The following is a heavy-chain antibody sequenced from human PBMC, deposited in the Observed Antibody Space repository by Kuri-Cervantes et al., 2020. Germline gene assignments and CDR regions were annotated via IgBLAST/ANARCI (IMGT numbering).Heavy chain of an antibody. CDR1: GFTVSSNY. V-gene: IGHV3-53*01. D-gene: IGHD6-19*01. CDR3: ARGADRWLVGGAFDI. Sequence: GGSLRLSCAASGFTVSSNYMSWVRQAPGKGLEWVSVIYSSGSTYYADSVKGRFTISRDNSKNTLYLQMNSLRAEDTAVYYCARGADRWLVGGAFDIWGQGTMVTVSS. CDR2: IYSSGST. J-gene: IGHJ3*02.